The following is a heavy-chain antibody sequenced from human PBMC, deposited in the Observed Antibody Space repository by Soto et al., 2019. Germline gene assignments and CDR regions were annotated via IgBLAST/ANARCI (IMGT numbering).Heavy chain of an antibody. CDR1: GGTFSSYT. V-gene: IGHV1-69*04. CDR2: IIAILGIA. J-gene: IGHJ5*02. D-gene: IGHD5-18*01. Sequence: ASVKVSCKASGGTFSSYTISWVRQAPGQGLEWMGRIIAILGIANYAQKLQGRVTITTDTSTSTAYMELRSLRSEDTAVYYCARDPVLMICGRDTWRLLDWCEPWGQGTMVNV. CDR3: ARDPVLMICGRDTWRLLDWCEP.